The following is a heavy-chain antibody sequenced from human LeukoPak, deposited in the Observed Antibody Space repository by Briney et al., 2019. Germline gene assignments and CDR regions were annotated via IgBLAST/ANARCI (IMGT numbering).Heavy chain of an antibody. J-gene: IGHJ6*02. D-gene: IGHD6-13*01. CDR3: ARRGSWTYYYAMDV. V-gene: IGHV4-39*07. CDR2: IRHSGST. Sequence: SETLSLTCTVSGGSIRSSYYYWSWIRQAPGKGLEWIGEIRHSGSTNYNPSLKGRFTVSVDTSKNQFSLRLTSVTAADTAVYYCARRGSWTYYYAMDVWGQGTTVTVSS. CDR1: GGSIRSSYYY.